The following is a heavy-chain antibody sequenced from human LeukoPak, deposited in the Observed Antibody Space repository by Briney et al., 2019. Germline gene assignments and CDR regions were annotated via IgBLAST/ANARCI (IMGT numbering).Heavy chain of an antibody. CDR2: ISYDGSNQ. CDR1: GFTLSSYS. Sequence: GGSLRLSCAASGFTLSSYSMHWVRQAPGKGLEWVVVISYDGSNQYYADSVKGRFTISRDNSRSTLSLQMNSLRAEDTAVYYCARSRGATGFYWVDYWGQGTLVTVSS. D-gene: IGHD3-22*01. V-gene: IGHV3-30-3*01. CDR3: ARSRGATGFYWVDY. J-gene: IGHJ4*02.